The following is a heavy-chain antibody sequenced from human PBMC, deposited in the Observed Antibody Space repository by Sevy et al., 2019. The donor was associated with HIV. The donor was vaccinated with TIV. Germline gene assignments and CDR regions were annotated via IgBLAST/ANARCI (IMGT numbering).Heavy chain of an antibody. CDR1: GFTFSSYS. V-gene: IGHV3-48*01. CDR3: ARDRPGDSWSGYYLFDY. Sequence: GGSLRLSCAASGFTFSSYSMNWVRQAPGKGLEWVSYISSSSSTIYYADSVKGRFTISRDNAKNSLYLQMNSLRAEDTAVYYCARDRPGDSWSGYYLFDYWGQGTLVTVSS. J-gene: IGHJ4*02. CDR2: ISSSSSTI. D-gene: IGHD3-3*01.